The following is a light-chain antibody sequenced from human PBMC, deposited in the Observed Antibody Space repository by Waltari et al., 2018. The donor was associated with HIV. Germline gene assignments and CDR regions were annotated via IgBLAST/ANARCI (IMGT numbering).Light chain of an antibody. CDR1: RRAASGYPP. V-gene: IGLV2-14*03. CDR2: DVN. Sequence: QSALPQPPSASGFPVHSIAIAHTGTRRAASGYPPVYWYQKHPGKAAKLILYDVNYRPSGVSYRFSGSKSGNSASLTISGLQVDDEADYFCASYTVSGSLVFGGPTTLTVL. CDR3: ASYTVSGSLV. J-gene: IGLJ3*02.